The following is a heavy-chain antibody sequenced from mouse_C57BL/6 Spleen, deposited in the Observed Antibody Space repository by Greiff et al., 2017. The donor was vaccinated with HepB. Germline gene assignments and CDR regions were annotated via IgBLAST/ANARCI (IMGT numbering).Heavy chain of an antibody. CDR3: ARCRYGSSPYFDY. Sequence: EVKLQESGPELVKPGDSVKISCKASGYSFTGYFMNWVMQSHGKSLEWIGRINPYNGDTFYNQKFKGKATLTVDKSSSTAHMELRSLTSEDSAVYYCARCRYGSSPYFDYWGQGTTLTVSS. D-gene: IGHD1-1*01. CDR1: GYSFTGYF. V-gene: IGHV1-20*01. J-gene: IGHJ2*01. CDR2: INPYNGDT.